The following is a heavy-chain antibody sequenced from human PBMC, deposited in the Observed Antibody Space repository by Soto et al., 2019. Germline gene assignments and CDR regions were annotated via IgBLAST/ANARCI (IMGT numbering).Heavy chain of an antibody. CDR2: ISSNSAYI. CDR1: GFTFRSFT. V-gene: IGHV3-21*01. D-gene: IGHD6-13*01. CDR3: TRDASRDSSARGWFDP. J-gene: IGHJ5*02. Sequence: GSLRLSCPAPGFTFRSFTMNWVRQAPGKGLEWVSTISSNSAYIYYTDALRGRFTISRDNAKNSLHLQMNSLRAEDTAVYYCTRDASRDSSARGWFDPWGPGTLVTVSS.